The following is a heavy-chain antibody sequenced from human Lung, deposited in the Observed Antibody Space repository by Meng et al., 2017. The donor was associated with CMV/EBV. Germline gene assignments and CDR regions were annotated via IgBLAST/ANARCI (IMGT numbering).Heavy chain of an antibody. V-gene: IGHV3-21*01. D-gene: IGHD3-9*01. CDR3: ARDLYDILTGYYKGYYGMDV. Sequence: GESLRLSCAASGFTFSSYSMNWVRQAPGKGLEWVSSISSSSSYIYYADSVKGRFTISRDNAKNSLYLQMNSLRAEDTAVYYCARDLYDILTGYYKGYYGMDVWGQGXTVTVSS. J-gene: IGHJ6*02. CDR2: ISSSSSYI. CDR1: GFTFSSYS.